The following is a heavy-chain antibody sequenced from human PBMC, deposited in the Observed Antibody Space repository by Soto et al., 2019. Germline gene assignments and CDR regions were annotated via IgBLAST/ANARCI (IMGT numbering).Heavy chain of an antibody. J-gene: IGHJ2*01. D-gene: IGHD5-12*01. CDR2: ISSSSSYI. CDR3: ARVAEDGYKLSYWYFDL. V-gene: IGHV3-21*01. Sequence: EVQLVESGGGLVKPGGSLRLSCAASGFTFSSYSMNWVRQAPGKGLEWVSSISSSSSYIYYADSVKGRFTISRDNAKNSLYLQMNSLRAEDTAVYYCARVAEDGYKLSYWYFDLWGRGTLVTVPS. CDR1: GFTFSSYS.